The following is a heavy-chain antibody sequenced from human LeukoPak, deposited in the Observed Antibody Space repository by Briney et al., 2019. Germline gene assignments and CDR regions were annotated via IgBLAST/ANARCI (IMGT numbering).Heavy chain of an antibody. CDR3: ARMPRYDYVWGSYRSFDY. Sequence: PSETLSLTCAVYGGSFSGYYWSWIRQPPGKGVEWIGEINHSGSTNYNPSLKSRVTISVDTSKNQFSLKLSSVTAADTAVYYCARMPRYDYVWGSYRSFDYWGQGTLVTVSS. J-gene: IGHJ4*02. V-gene: IGHV4-34*01. CDR1: GGSFSGYY. CDR2: INHSGST. D-gene: IGHD3-16*02.